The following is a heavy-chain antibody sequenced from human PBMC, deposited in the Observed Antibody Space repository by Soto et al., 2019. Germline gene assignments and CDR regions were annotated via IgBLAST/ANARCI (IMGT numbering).Heavy chain of an antibody. J-gene: IGHJ6*02. CDR2: INHSGST. V-gene: IGHV4-34*01. CDR1: GGSFSGYY. Sequence: SETLSLTCAVYGGSFSGYYWSWIRQPPGKGLEWIGEINHSGSTNYNPSLKSRVTISVDTSKNQFSLKLSSVTAADTAVYYCARARRVYGMDVWGQGTTVTVSS. CDR3: ARARRVYGMDV.